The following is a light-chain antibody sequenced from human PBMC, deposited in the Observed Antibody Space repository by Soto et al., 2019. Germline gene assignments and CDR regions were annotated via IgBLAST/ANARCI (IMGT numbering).Light chain of an antibody. J-gene: IGLJ2*01. CDR3: QSYDRSLRSSV. Sequence: QSVLTQPPSVSGAPGQRVTISCTGSSTNIGAGYDVQWYQQLPGTAPKLLIYANSNRPSGVPDRFSGSKSGASASLAITGLQAEDEADYYCQSYDRSLRSSVFGGGTKVTVL. CDR1: STNIGAGYD. CDR2: ANS. V-gene: IGLV1-40*01.